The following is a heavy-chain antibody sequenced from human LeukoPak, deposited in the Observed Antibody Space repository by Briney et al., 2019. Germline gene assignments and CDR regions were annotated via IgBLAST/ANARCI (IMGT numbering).Heavy chain of an antibody. J-gene: IGHJ5*02. CDR2: MDYSGST. CDR3: ARCVGSNWFDP. D-gene: IGHD1-26*01. Sequence: PSETLSLTCTVSGGSIRSNYWSWIRQPPGKGLEWIGYMDYSGSTNYNPSLKSRVTMSVDTSKNQFSLKMGSVTAADTAVYYCARCVGSNWFDPWGQGTLVTVSS. V-gene: IGHV4-59*01. CDR1: GGSIRSNY.